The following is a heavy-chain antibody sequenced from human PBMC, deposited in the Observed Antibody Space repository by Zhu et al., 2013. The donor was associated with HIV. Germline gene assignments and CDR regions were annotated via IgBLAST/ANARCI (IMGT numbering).Heavy chain of an antibody. CDR3: ARDRGYGDQDASDI. Sequence: QVQLVQSGSEVKKAGASVKVSCKASGYTFTGYYMHWVRQAPGQGLEWMGGIIPIFGTTNYAQNFQGRITITADESTSTAYMEVSSLRSEDTAVYYCARDRGYGDQDASDIWGQGTMVTVSS. CDR1: GYTFTGYY. V-gene: IGHV1-69*13. D-gene: IGHD4-17*01. CDR2: IIPIFGTT. J-gene: IGHJ3*02.